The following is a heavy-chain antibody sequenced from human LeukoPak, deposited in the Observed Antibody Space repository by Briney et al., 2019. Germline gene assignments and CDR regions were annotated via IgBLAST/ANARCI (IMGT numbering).Heavy chain of an antibody. CDR3: ARDQGGATSY. V-gene: IGHV4-38-2*02. CDR2: INHSGST. CDR1: GYSISSGYY. J-gene: IGHJ4*02. Sequence: SETLSLTCTVSGYSISSGYYWSWIRPPPGKGLEWIGEINHSGSTNYNPSLKSRVTISVDTSKNQFSLKLSSVTAADTAVYYCARDQGGATSYWGQGTLVTVSS. D-gene: IGHD1-26*01.